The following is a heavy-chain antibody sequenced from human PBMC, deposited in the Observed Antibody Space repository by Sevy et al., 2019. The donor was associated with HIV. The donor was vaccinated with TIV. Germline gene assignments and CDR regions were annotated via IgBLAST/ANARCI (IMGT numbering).Heavy chain of an antibody. CDR3: AREVKSIAAAGTSVWFDP. Sequence: GGSLRLSCAASGFTFSSYAMTWVRQAPGKGLDWVSSMTGSGGTTYYGDSVKGRFTISRDNSKNTLYLQMNNLRVEDTALYYCAREVKSIAAAGTSVWFDPWGQGTLVTVSS. CDR1: GFTFSSYA. V-gene: IGHV3-23*01. J-gene: IGHJ5*02. D-gene: IGHD6-13*01. CDR2: MTGSGGTT.